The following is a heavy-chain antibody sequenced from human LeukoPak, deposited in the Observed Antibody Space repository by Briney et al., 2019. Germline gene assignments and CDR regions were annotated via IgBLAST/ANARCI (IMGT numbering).Heavy chain of an antibody. CDR1: GFTFSSYW. J-gene: IGHJ6*03. CDR3: ARGTWATLYYYYMDV. D-gene: IGHD5-24*01. Sequence: GGSLRLSCVASGFTFSSYWMTWVRQAPGKGLEWVANMRQDGNEKYYVDSVRGRFTISRDNAKNTLYLQMNSLRAEDTAVYYCARGTWATLYYYYMDVWGKGTTVTVSS. CDR2: MRQDGNEK. V-gene: IGHV3-7*01.